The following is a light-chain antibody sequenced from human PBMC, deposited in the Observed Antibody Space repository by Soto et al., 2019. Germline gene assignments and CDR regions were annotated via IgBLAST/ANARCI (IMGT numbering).Light chain of an antibody. CDR1: SSNIGRNY. CDR2: DND. CDR3: GAWDNSLSVVV. J-gene: IGLJ2*01. V-gene: IGLV1-51*01. Sequence: QSVLTQPPSVSAAPGQKVTISCSGSSSNIGRNYVSWYRHLPGTAPKLLIYDNDKRPSGIPDRFSGSKSGTSATLGITGLQTGDEADYYCGAWDNSLSVVVFGGGTKLTVL.